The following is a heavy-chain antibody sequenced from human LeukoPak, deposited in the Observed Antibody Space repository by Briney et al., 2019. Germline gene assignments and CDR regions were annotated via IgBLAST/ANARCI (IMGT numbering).Heavy chain of an antibody. V-gene: IGHV1-8*01. CDR1: GYTFTIHD. CDR2: MNPNSGNT. J-gene: IGHJ4*02. CDR3: ARGHRNWNLIDY. Sequence: ASVKVSCKASGYTFTIHDIHWGRQATGQGREWMGWMNPNSGNTGYAQKFQGRVTMTRNTSISTAYMELSSLRSEDTAVYYCARGHRNWNLIDYWGQGTLVTVSS. D-gene: IGHD1-1*01.